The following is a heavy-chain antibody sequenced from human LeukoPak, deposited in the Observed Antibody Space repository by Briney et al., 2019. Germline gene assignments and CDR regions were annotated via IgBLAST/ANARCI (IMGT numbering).Heavy chain of an antibody. V-gene: IGHV3-74*01. Sequence: GGSLRLSCAGSGFRFSNHGMNWVRQVPGKGLLWVARINSDGIRTSHADSVQGRFTISRDNANNTLYLQMNSLRVEDTAVYYCARGGSGSGYHYYYYYMDVWGKGTTVTISS. D-gene: IGHD3-22*01. CDR2: INSDGIRT. J-gene: IGHJ6*03. CDR3: ARGGSGSGYHYYYYYMDV. CDR1: GFRFSNHG.